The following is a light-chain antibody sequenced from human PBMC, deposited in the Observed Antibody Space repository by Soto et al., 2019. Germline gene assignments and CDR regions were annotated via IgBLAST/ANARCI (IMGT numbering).Light chain of an antibody. CDR2: DAS. CDR1: QDISNY. CDR3: QQYNSYSQT. V-gene: IGKV1-5*01. Sequence: GDRVTITCQPIQDISNYLNGYQQKPGKAPKLLIYDASSLESGVPSRFSGSGSGTEFTLTISSLQPDDFATYYCQQYNSYSQTFGQGTKVDIK. J-gene: IGKJ1*01.